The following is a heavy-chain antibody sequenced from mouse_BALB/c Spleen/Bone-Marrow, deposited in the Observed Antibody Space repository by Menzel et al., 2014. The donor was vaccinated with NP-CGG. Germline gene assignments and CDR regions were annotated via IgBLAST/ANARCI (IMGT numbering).Heavy chain of an antibody. J-gene: IGHJ1*01. V-gene: IGHV14-3*02. CDR1: GFNIKDTY. Sequence: VHVKQSGAELVKPGASVKLSCTASGFNIKDTYMHWVKQRPEQGLEWIGRIDPANGNTKYDPKFQGKATITADTSSNTAYLQLSSLTSEGTAVYYCASYRYAWYFDVWGAGTTVTVSS. CDR3: ASYRYAWYFDV. CDR2: IDPANGNT. D-gene: IGHD2-14*01.